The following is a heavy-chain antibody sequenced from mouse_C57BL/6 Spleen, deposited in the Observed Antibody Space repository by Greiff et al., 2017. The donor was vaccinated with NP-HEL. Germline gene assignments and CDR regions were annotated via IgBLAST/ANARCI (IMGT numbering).Heavy chain of an antibody. CDR2: IYPGSGST. Sequence: VQLQQPGAELVKPGASVTMSCKASGYTFTSYWITWVKQRPGQGLEWIGDIYPGSGSTNYTAKFKSKATLTVDTSSSTAYMQLSILTSEDSAVLYCANYGSSYCYFDVWGTGTTVTVSS. CDR1: GYTFTSYW. V-gene: IGHV1-55*01. D-gene: IGHD1-1*01. CDR3: ANYGSSYCYFDV. J-gene: IGHJ1*03.